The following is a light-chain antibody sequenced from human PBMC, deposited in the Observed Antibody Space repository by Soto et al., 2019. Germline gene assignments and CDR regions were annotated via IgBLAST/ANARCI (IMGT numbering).Light chain of an antibody. V-gene: IGLV2-23*02. CDR2: EVT. Sequence: QSALAQPASVSGSPGQSITISCTGTNSDVGNYDHVSWYQQSPGRAPKLIIYEVTERPAGVSDRFSGSKSGNTAYLTISGLQAEDEADYYCCSFARSSGWVFGGGTKVTVL. CDR3: CSFARSSGWV. J-gene: IGLJ3*02. CDR1: NSDVGNYDH.